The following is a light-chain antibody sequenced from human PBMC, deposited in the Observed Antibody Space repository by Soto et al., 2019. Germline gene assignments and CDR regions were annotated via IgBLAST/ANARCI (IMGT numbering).Light chain of an antibody. CDR3: QPYNSYSWT. CDR2: DAS. Sequence: EIQKTQYPSTLSASVGDRVTITCRASQSISSWLAWYQQKPGKAPKLLIYDASSLESGVPSRFSGSGSGTEFTLTISSLQPDDFATYYCQPYNSYSWTFGQGTKVDI. V-gene: IGKV1-5*01. J-gene: IGKJ1*01. CDR1: QSISSW.